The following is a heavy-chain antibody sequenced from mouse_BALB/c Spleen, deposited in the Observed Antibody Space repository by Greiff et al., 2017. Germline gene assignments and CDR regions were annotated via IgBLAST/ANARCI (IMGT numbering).Heavy chain of an antibody. V-gene: IGHV5-6-5*01. J-gene: IGHJ3*01. Sequence: EVQRVESGGGLVKPGGSLKLSCAASGFTFSSYAMSWVRQTPEKRLEWVASISSGGSTYYPDSVKGRFTISRDNARNILYLQMSSLRSEDTAMYYCAREGYDYDVAYWGQGTLVTVSA. D-gene: IGHD2-4*01. CDR3: AREGYDYDVAY. CDR1: GFTFSSYA. CDR2: ISSGGST.